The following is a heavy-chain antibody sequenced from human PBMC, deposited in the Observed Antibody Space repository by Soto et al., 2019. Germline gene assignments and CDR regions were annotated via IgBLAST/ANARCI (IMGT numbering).Heavy chain of an antibody. Sequence: QVQLVQSGAEVKKPGASVKVSCKASGYTFTSYGISWVRQAPGQGLEWMGWISAYNGNTNYAQKLQGRVTMTTDTSTSTDYMELRSLRYDATAVYYWARDVDWEGHYGMDVWGQGTTVTVSS. V-gene: IGHV1-18*01. CDR3: ARDVDWEGHYGMDV. CDR2: ISAYNGNT. D-gene: IGHD1-26*01. J-gene: IGHJ6*02. CDR1: GYTFTSYG.